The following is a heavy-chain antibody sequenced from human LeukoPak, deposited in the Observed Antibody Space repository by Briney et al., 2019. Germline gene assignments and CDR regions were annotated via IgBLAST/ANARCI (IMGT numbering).Heavy chain of an antibody. V-gene: IGHV3-7*01. CDR3: AKADAYSSSLGY. D-gene: IGHD6-13*01. CDR2: IKQDGSEK. J-gene: IGHJ4*02. CDR1: GFTFSSYW. Sequence: GGSLRLSCAASGFTFSSYWMSWVRQAPGKGLEWVANIKQDGSEKYYVDSVKGRFTISRDNSKNTLYLQMNSLRAEDTAVYYCAKADAYSSSLGYWGQGTLVTVSS.